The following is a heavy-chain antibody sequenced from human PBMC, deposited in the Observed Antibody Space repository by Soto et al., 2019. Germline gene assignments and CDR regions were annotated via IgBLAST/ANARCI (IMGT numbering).Heavy chain of an antibody. CDR2: ISAYNGNT. V-gene: IGHV1-18*01. CDR1: GYTFTSYG. CDR3: ARESYCSGGSCYDY. D-gene: IGHD2-15*01. Sequence: ASVKVSCKASGYTFTSYGISWVRQASGQGLEWMGWISAYNGNTNYAQKLQGRVTMTTDTSTSTAYMELRSLRSDDTAVYYCARESYCSGGSCYDYWGQGTLVTVSS. J-gene: IGHJ4*02.